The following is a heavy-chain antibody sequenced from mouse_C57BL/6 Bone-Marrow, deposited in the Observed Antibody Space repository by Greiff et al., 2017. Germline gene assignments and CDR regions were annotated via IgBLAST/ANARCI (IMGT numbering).Heavy chain of an antibody. V-gene: IGHV1-74*01. CDR3: APLYYCGYFDV. CDR2: IHPSDSDT. D-gene: IGHD1-1*01. J-gene: IGHJ1*03. CDR1: GYTFTSYW. Sequence: QVQLKQPGAELVKPGASVKVSCKASGYTFTSYWMHWVKQRPGQGLEWIGRIHPSDSDTNYNQKFKGKATLTVDKSSSTASMQLSSLASEDSAVYYCAPLYYCGYFDVWGTGTTVTVSS.